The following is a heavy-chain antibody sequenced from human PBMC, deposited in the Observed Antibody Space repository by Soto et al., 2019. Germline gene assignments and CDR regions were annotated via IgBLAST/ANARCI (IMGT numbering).Heavy chain of an antibody. CDR2: IWYDGSNK. D-gene: IGHD6-19*01. CDR3: ARDLAPLSDWYVGDFQH. CDR1: RFTFSNYG. J-gene: IGHJ1*01. V-gene: IGHV3-33*01. Sequence: QVQLVESGGGVVQPGRSLRLSCAASRFTFSNYGMHWVRQAPGKGLEWVAVIWYDGSNKYYADSVKGRFTISRDNSKNTLYLQMNSLRVEDTAVYYCARDLAPLSDWYVGDFQHWGQGTLVTVSS.